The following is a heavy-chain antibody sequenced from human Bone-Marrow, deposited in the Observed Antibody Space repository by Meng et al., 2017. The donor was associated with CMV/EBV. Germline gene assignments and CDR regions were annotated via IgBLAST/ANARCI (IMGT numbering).Heavy chain of an antibody. CDR3: AREFTGQQLVDY. CDR2: ISAYNGST. D-gene: IGHD6-13*01. J-gene: IGHJ4*02. Sequence: ASVKVSCKASGYTFTSYGISWVRQAPGQGLEWMGWISAYNGSTSYAQKFQGRVTMTRDTSTSTVYMELSSLRSEDTAVYYCAREFTGQQLVDYWGQGTLVTVSS. V-gene: IGHV1-18*01. CDR1: GYTFTSYG.